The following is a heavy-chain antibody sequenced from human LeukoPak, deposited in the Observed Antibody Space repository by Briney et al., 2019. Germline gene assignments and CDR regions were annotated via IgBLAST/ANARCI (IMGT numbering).Heavy chain of an antibody. J-gene: IGHJ6*03. D-gene: IGHD1-7*01. CDR1: GFTFSSYA. Sequence: GGSLRLSCAASGFTFSSYAMSWVRQAPGKGLEWVSAISGSGGSTYYADSVKGRFTISRDSSKNTLYLQMNSLRAEDTAVYYCAKRRGLELLYYYYMDVWGKGTTVTVSS. V-gene: IGHV3-23*01. CDR3: AKRRGLELLYYYYMDV. CDR2: ISGSGGST.